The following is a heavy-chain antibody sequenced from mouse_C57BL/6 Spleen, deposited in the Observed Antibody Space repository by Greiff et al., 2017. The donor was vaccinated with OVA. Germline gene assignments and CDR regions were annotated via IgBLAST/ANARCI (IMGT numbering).Heavy chain of an antibody. CDR3: ASPPFITTVVATRYFDV. CDR2: INPYNGGT. J-gene: IGHJ1*03. CDR1: GYTFTDYY. D-gene: IGHD1-1*01. V-gene: IGHV1-19*01. Sequence: EVQLQQSGPVLVKPGASVKMSCKASGYTFTDYYMNWVKQSHGKSLEWIGVINPYNGGTSYNQKFKGKATLTVDKSSSTAYMELNSLTSEDSAVYYCASPPFITTVVATRYFDVWGTGTTVTVSS.